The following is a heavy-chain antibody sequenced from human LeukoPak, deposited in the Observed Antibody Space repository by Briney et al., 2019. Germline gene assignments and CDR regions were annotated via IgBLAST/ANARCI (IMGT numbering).Heavy chain of an antibody. V-gene: IGHV3-74*01. J-gene: IGHJ4*02. CDR3: ARSLGGAYDY. D-gene: IGHD1-26*01. CDR2: INIDGSNT. Sequence: VGSLRLSCAASGFPFSSYWMHWVRHAPGKGLVWVSRINIDGSNTNYADSVKGRFTISTDNAKNTLYLQKDSLRAEDTAVYYCARSLGGAYDYWGQGTLVTVSS. CDR1: GFPFSSYW.